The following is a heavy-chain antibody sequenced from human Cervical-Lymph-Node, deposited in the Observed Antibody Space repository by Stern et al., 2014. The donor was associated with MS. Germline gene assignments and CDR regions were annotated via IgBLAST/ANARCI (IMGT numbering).Heavy chain of an antibody. V-gene: IGHV1-69*01. D-gene: IGHD2-2*01. J-gene: IGHJ6*02. CDR3: ASAHPATRRGYKGMNV. Sequence: MQLVESGSEVRKPGSSVNVTCKASGGTFRNFAVNWVRQAPGQGLEWVGGIIPVFWTPTYAQKFQGRVTIISDESTNTVYVEMSSLTTDDTATYFCASAHPATRRGYKGMNVWGQGTTIVVSS. CDR2: IIPVFWTP. CDR1: GGTFRNFA.